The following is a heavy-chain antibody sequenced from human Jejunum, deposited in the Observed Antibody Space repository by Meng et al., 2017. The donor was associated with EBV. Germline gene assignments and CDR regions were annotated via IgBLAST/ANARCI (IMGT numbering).Heavy chain of an antibody. Sequence: QVQLVESGGGVVQPGRSLRLSCVASGFNFITYGMHWVRQAPGKGLEWVAVISWDGSNKHYADFVKGRFTISRDNSKNTLYLQMNSLRVEDTAVYYCSKFAAWGQGTLVTVSS. V-gene: IGHV3-30*18. D-gene: IGHD6-25*01. J-gene: IGHJ4*02. CDR1: GFNFITYG. CDR2: ISWDGSNK. CDR3: SKFAA.